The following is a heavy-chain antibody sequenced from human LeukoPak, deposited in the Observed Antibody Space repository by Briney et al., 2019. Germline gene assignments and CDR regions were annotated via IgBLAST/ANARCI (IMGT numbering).Heavy chain of an antibody. V-gene: IGHV3-48*03. CDR1: GFTFSSYE. J-gene: IGHJ3*02. Sequence: GGSLRLSCVVSGFTFSSYEMNGVRQAPGKGLEWVSYISSSGSIMYYAESVKGRFTISRDNAKNSLYLQMNSLRPEDTAIYYCARERDPPAIDIWGQGTMVTVSS. CDR2: ISSSGSIM. CDR3: ARERDPPAIDI.